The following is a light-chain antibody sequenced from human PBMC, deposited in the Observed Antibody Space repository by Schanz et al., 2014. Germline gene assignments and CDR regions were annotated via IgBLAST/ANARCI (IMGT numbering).Light chain of an antibody. CDR1: QSVSSY. Sequence: EIVLTQSPATLSLSPGERATLSCRASQSVSSYLAWYQQKPGQAPRLLIYGASTRATGIPARFSGSGSGTDFTLTISSLQPEDFAVYYCQQYGGSPLTFGGGTKVEI. CDR3: QQYGGSPLT. CDR2: GAS. V-gene: IGKV3-11*01. J-gene: IGKJ4*01.